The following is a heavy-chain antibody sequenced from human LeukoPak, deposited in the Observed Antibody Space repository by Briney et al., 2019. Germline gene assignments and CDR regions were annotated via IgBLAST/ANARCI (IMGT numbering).Heavy chain of an antibody. V-gene: IGHV3-11*01. J-gene: IGHJ4*02. Sequence: GGSLRLSCAASGFTFSDYYMSWIRQAPGEGLEWVSYISSSGSTKYYADSVKGRITISRDNAKNSLYLQMNSLRAEDTAVYYCAKGTGGSCYSASDYWGQGTLVTVSS. CDR1: GFTFSDYY. CDR3: AKGTGGSCYSASDY. CDR2: ISSSGSTK. D-gene: IGHD2-15*01.